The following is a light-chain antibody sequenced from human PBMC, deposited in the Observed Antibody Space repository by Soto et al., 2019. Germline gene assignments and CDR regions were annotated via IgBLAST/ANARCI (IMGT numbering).Light chain of an antibody. J-gene: IGLJ1*01. CDR3: CSSTGISTHL. Sequence: QSVLTQPPSASGSPGQSVAISCTGTSSDVGGYNYVSWYQQHPGKAPKLMIYEVNKRPSGVPDRFSGSKSGNTASLTVSGLQAEDEADYYCCSSTGISTHLFATGTKVTVL. CDR1: SSDVGGYNY. CDR2: EVN. V-gene: IGLV2-8*01.